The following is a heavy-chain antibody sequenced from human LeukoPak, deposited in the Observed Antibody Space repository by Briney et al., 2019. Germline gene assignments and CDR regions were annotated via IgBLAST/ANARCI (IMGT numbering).Heavy chain of an antibody. J-gene: IGHJ5*02. Sequence: ASVKVSCKASGYTFTSYYMHWVRQAPGQGLEWMGIINPSGGSTSYAQKFQGRVTMTRDTSKNQFPLKLSSVTAADTAVYYCARAPPWFSRYPPPFDPWGQGTLVTVSS. V-gene: IGHV1-46*01. CDR2: INPSGGST. D-gene: IGHD3-10*01. CDR3: ARAPPWFSRYPPPFDP. CDR1: GYTFTSYY.